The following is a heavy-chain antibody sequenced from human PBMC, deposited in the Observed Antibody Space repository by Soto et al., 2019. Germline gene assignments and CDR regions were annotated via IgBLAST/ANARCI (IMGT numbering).Heavy chain of an antibody. CDR1: GGSFSGYY. J-gene: IGHJ4*02. V-gene: IGHV4-34*01. CDR2: INHSGST. Sequence: SETLSLTCAVYGGSFSGYYWSWIRQPPGKGLEWIGEINHSGSTNYNPSLKSRVTISVDTSKNQFSLKLSSVTAADTAVYYCAGGGLRDYDFWSGHRPRVFFDYWGQGTLVTVSS. D-gene: IGHD3-3*01. CDR3: AGGGLRDYDFWSGHRPRVFFDY.